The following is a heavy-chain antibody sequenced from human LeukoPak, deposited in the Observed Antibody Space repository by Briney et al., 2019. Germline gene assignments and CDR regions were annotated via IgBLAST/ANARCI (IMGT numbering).Heavy chain of an antibody. CDR1: GFTFSSYA. J-gene: IGHJ4*02. Sequence: GGSLRHSCAASGFTFSSYAMSWVRQAPGKGLEWVSAVSGSGGSTYYADSVKGRFTISRDNSKNTLYLQMNSLRAEDTAVYYCAKTMVRGVIIRGKIGYFDYWGQRTLDTVSS. V-gene: IGHV3-23*01. D-gene: IGHD3-10*01. CDR3: AKTMVRGVIIRGKIGYFDY. CDR2: VSGSGGST.